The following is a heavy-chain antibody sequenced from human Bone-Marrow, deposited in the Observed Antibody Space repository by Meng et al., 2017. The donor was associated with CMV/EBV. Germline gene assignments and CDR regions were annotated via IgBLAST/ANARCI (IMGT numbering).Heavy chain of an antibody. CDR2: IKQDGSEK. CDR1: GFNFSSYW. J-gene: IGHJ4*02. CDR3: AREPLRELPGYYYFDY. D-gene: IGHD1-26*01. Sequence: GFNFSSYWMSWVRQATGKGLEWVAKIKQDGSEKYYVDSVKGRLTISRDNAKNSLYLQMNSLRAEDTAVYYCAREPLRELPGYYYFDYWGQGTLVTVSS. V-gene: IGHV3-7*03.